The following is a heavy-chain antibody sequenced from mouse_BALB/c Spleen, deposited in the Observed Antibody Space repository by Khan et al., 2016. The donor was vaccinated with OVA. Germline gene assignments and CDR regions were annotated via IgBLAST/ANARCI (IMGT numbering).Heavy chain of an antibody. J-gene: IGHJ2*01. D-gene: IGHD2-1*01. Sequence: EVELVESGPELVKPGASVKISCKASGYTFTDYIMHWVKQSHGESLEWIGYIYPYNGDSGYNQKFKSKATLTVDNSSSTAYMELRSLTSEDSAVYFCANGNYFDYWGQGTTLTVSS. CDR3: ANGNYFDY. V-gene: IGHV1S29*02. CDR2: IYPYNGDS. CDR1: GYTFTDYI.